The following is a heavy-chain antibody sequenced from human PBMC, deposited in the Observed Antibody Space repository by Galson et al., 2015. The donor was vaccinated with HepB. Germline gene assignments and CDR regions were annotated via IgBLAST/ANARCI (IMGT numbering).Heavy chain of an antibody. V-gene: IGHV3-21*01. D-gene: IGHD3-9*01. Sequence: SLRLSCAASGFTFGSYTMDWVRQAPGKGLEWVSSISRSSSYIYYADSVKGRFTISRDNAKESLYLQMNSLRAEDTAVYYCARGTLYDIMTGYSEYYFDYWGQGALVTVSS. CDR1: GFTFGSYT. CDR3: ARGTLYDIMTGYSEYYFDY. CDR2: ISRSSSYI. J-gene: IGHJ4*02.